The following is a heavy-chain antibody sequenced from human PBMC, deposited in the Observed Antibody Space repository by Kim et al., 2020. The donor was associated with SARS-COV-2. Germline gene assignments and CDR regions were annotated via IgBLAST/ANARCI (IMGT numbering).Heavy chain of an antibody. CDR3: CSDRIAAAGLGLVGWFDP. CDR2: IIPIFGTA. V-gene: IGHV1-69*13. CDR1: GGTFSSYA. J-gene: IGHJ5*02. D-gene: IGHD6-13*01. Sequence: SVKVSCKASGGTFSSYAISWVRQAPGQGLEWMGGIIPIFGTANYAQKFQGRVTITADESTSTAYMELSSLRSEDTAVYYCCSDRIAAAGLGLVGWFDPWGQGTLVTVSS.